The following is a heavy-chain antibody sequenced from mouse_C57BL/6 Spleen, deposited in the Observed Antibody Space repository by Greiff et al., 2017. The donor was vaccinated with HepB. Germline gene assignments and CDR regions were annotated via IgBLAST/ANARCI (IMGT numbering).Heavy chain of an antibody. CDR1: GYTFTDYY. CDR3: ARPLITTVVATSNFDV. Sequence: VQLQQSGPVLVKPGASVKMSCKASGYTFTDYYMNWVKQSHGKSLECIGVINPYRCGTSYNQKFKGKATLTVDKSSSTADMELNSLTSEDSAVYYGARPLITTVVATSNFDVWGTGTTVTVSS. V-gene: IGHV1-19*01. J-gene: IGHJ1*03. CDR2: INPYRCGT. D-gene: IGHD1-1*01.